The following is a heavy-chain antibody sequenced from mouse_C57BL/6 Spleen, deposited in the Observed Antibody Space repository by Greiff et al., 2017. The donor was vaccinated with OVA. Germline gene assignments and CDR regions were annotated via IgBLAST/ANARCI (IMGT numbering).Heavy chain of an antibody. CDR2: INPNNGGT. Sequence: VQLQQSGPELVKPGASVKISCKASGYTFTDYYMNWVKQSHGKSLEWLGDINPNNGGTSYNQKFKGKATLTVDKSSSTAYMELRSLTSEDSAVYYCANFYYDYLLFAYWGQGTLVTVSA. J-gene: IGHJ3*01. CDR1: GYTFTDYY. V-gene: IGHV1-26*01. D-gene: IGHD2-4*01. CDR3: ANFYYDYLLFAY.